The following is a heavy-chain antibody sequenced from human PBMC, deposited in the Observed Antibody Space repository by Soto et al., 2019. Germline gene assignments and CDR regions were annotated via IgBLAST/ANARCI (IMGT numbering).Heavy chain of an antibody. CDR2: IKQDGSEK. J-gene: IGHJ3*02. CDR1: GFTFSSYW. D-gene: IGHD6-19*01. V-gene: IGHV3-7*01. CDR3: ARDKIQSGWYATDAFDI. Sequence: PGGSLRLSCAASGFTFSSYWMSWVRQAPGKGLEWVANIKQDGSEKYYVDSVKGRFTISRDNAKNSLYLQMNSLRAEDTAVYYCARDKIQSGWYATDAFDIWGQGTMVTVSS.